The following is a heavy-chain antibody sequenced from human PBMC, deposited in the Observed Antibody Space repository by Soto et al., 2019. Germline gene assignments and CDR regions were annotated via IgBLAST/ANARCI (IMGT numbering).Heavy chain of an antibody. J-gene: IGHJ6*01. CDR3: ARDDGGNYRGMDV. CDR2: IYYSGST. D-gene: IGHD3-16*02. CDR1: VGSVSSGSYY. V-gene: IGHV4-61*01. Sequence: SETLSLTCTFSVGSVSSGSYYCSWIRQPPGKGLEWIGYIYYSGSTNYNPSLKSRVTISVDTSKNQFSLKLSSVTAADTAVYYCARDDGGNYRGMDVWGQGTTVIVSS.